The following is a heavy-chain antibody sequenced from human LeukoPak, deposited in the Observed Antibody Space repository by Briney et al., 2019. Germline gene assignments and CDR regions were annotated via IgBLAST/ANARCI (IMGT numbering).Heavy chain of an antibody. D-gene: IGHD5-18*01. Sequence: GGSLRLSCAASGFTFSSFWMSWVRQAPGKGLEWVANINQDGSGKYFVDSVKGRLTISRDNSKNTLYLQMNSLRAEDTAVYYCATTPVQLWPPYWGQGTLVTVSS. CDR3: ATTPVQLWPPY. CDR1: GFTFSSFW. CDR2: INQDGSGK. V-gene: IGHV3-7*01. J-gene: IGHJ4*02.